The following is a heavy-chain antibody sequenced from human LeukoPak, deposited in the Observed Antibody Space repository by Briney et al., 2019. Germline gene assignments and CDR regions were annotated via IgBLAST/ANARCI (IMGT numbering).Heavy chain of an antibody. V-gene: IGHV3-7*03. J-gene: IGHJ4*02. Sequence: GGSLRLSCAASGFTFSNYWMNWVRQAPGKGLGWVANIKQDGSEKYYVDSVKGRFTVSRDNSKNTLYLQVISLRAEDTAVYYCAKPALMDTAMVIPLFYFDYWGQGTLVTVSS. CDR2: IKQDGSEK. CDR3: AKPALMDTAMVIPLFYFDY. CDR1: GFTFSNYW. D-gene: IGHD5-18*01.